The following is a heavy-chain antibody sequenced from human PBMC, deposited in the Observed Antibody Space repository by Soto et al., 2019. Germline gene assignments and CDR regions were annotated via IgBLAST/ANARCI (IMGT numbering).Heavy chain of an antibody. V-gene: IGHV4-31*03. D-gene: IGHD2-2*01. CDR1: GGSISSVGYY. CDR3: ARTRHYCSSTSCYRAIDY. J-gene: IGHJ4*02. Sequence: QVQLQESGPGLVKPSQTLSLTGTVSGGSISSVGYYWSWIRQHPGKGLEWIGYIYYSGSTYYNPSLKSRVTISVDTSKNQFSLKLSSVTAADTAVYYCARTRHYCSSTSCYRAIDYWGQGTLVTVSS. CDR2: IYYSGST.